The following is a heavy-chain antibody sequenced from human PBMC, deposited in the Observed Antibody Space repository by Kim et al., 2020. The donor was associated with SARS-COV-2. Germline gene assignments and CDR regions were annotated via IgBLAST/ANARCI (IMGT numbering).Heavy chain of an antibody. J-gene: IGHJ3*01. CDR1: GFTFSSYY. CDR3: ARGPHDWFGLDV. V-gene: IGHV3-74*01. Sequence: GGSLRLSCEASGFTFSSYYMHWVRQAPGKGLVWVSRISSDGSSTTYADSVKGRFSISRDDAKNTLYLQMNRLRAEDTALYYCARGPHDWFGLDVWGQGT. CDR2: ISSDGSST. D-gene: IGHD3-9*01.